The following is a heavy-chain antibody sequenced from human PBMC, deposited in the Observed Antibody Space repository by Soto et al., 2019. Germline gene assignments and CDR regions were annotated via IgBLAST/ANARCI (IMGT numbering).Heavy chain of an antibody. D-gene: IGHD3-22*01. CDR3: AKEFRHDNWFFEH. CDR1: GFTFSSHG. J-gene: IGHJ4*02. V-gene: IGHV3-30*18. Sequence: GGSLRLSCAVTGFTFSSHGMQWVRQAPGKGLEWVAVIAFDGSISHYTDSVKGRFTVSRDNSKNTLYLQMNSLRAEDTAVYYCAKEFRHDNWFFEHWGQGTLVTVSS. CDR2: IAFDGSIS.